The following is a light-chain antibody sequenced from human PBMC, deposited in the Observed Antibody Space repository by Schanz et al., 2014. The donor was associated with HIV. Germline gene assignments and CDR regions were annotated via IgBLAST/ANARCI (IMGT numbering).Light chain of an antibody. CDR1: QSISRN. Sequence: EIVMTQSPATLSVSPGERATLSCRASQSISRNLAWYQQRPGQAPRLLISGASTRATGIPDRFSGSGSGTDFTLTISRLEPEDFAVYYCQQYGNSPPTCGQGTKVEIK. V-gene: IGKV3-20*01. CDR3: QQYGNSPPT. CDR2: GAS. J-gene: IGKJ1*01.